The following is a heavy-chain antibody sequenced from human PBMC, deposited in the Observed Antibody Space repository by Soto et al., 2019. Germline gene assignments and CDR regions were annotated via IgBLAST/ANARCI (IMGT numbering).Heavy chain of an antibody. V-gene: IGHV3-23*01. J-gene: IGHJ4*02. Sequence: EVQLLESGGGLVQPGGSLRLSCASSGFTFSSYAMSWFRQAPGQVLEWVSAISGSGGSTYYADSVKGRFTISRDNSKKTLYLQMNSLRAEDTAVYYCAKDNYYDSSDDFDYWGQGTLVTVSS. CDR2: ISGSGGST. CDR3: AKDNYYDSSDDFDY. D-gene: IGHD3-22*01. CDR1: GFTFSSYA.